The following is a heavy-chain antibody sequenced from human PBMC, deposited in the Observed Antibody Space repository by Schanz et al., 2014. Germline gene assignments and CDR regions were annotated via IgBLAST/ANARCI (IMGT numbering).Heavy chain of an antibody. Sequence: QVQLVESGGGVVQFGRSLRLSCVASGFTFSSYGMHWVRQAPGKGLEWVAVIWYDENNKYYADSVKGRFTMSRDNSKNTLYLQMNSLRAEDTAVYYCARANYRRKINFDYWGRGTLVTVSP. D-gene: IGHD3-10*01. CDR1: GFTFSSYG. CDR3: ARANYRRKINFDY. V-gene: IGHV3-33*01. CDR2: IWYDENNK. J-gene: IGHJ4*02.